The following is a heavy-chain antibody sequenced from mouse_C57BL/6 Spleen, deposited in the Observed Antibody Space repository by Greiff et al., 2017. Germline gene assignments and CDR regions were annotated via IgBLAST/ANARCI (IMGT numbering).Heavy chain of an antibody. D-gene: IGHD2-1*01. CDR2: IDPEDGET. CDR1: GFNIKDYY. CDR3: AGFYYGNYGAFAY. Sequence: EVQLQQSGAELVKPGASVKLSCTASGFNIKDYYMNWVKQRTEQGLEWIGRIDPEDGETKYDPKFQGKATITADTSSNTAYMQLSSLTSEDTAVYYCAGFYYGNYGAFAYWGQGTLVTVSA. J-gene: IGHJ3*01. V-gene: IGHV14-2*01.